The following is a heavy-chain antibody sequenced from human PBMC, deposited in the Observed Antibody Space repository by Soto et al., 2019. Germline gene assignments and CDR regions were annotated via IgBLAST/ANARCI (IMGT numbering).Heavy chain of an antibody. CDR3: ARDAVGATPGDWFDP. Sequence: ASVKVSCKASGYTFTSYGISWVRQAPGQGLEWMGWISAYNGNTNYAQKLQGRVTMTTDTSTSTAYMELRSLRSDDTAVYYCARDAVGATPGDWFDPWGQGTLVTVYS. CDR1: GYTFTSYG. CDR2: ISAYNGNT. V-gene: IGHV1-18*01. J-gene: IGHJ5*02. D-gene: IGHD1-26*01.